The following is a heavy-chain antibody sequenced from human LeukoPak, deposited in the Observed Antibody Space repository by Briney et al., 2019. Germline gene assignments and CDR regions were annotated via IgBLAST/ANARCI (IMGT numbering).Heavy chain of an antibody. CDR1: GFTFGRYS. Sequence: GGSLRLSCAASGFTFGRYSMNWVRQAPGKGLEWVSYISRSSRTIHYADSVKGRFTISRDNAKSSLFLQMNSLRAEDTAVYYCARDGGATMVRGVATYDSWGQGTLVTVSS. CDR3: ARDGGATMVRGVATYDS. CDR2: ISRSSRTI. J-gene: IGHJ4*02. D-gene: IGHD3-10*01. V-gene: IGHV3-48*04.